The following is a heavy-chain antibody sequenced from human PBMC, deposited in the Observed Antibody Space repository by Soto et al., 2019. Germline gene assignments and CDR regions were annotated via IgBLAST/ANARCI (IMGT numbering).Heavy chain of an antibody. CDR2: IYPDEPDT. J-gene: IGHJ4*02. Sequence: PGESLKISCQASGYSFSNFWIAWVRQMPGEGLEWLGIIYPDEPDTRYSPSFLGQVTISADKSIKTTYLQWSSLKASDTAIYFCASSVLVTSTMNYFDLWGQGTLVTVSS. V-gene: IGHV5-51*01. CDR3: ASSVLVTSTMNYFDL. D-gene: IGHD2-8*02. CDR1: GYSFSNFW.